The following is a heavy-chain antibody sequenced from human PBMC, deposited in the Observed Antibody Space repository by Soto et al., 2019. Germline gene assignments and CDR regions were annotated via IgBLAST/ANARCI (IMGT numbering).Heavy chain of an antibody. CDR2: DSAYGTTM. CDR3: ARGRYSNDY. J-gene: IGHJ4*02. D-gene: IGHD6-13*01. Sequence: GGSLRVSCAVSGLTLSDTFMTWIRQAPGKGLEWVSYDSAYGTTMYYADSVKGRFTISRDNAKNSLYLQMNSLRADDTAVYFCARGRYSNDYWGQGTLVTVSS. CDR1: GLTLSDTF. V-gene: IGHV3-11*01.